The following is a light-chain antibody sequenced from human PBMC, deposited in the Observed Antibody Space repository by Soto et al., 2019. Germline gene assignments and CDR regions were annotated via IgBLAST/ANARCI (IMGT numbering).Light chain of an antibody. Sequence: EIVLTQSPATLSLSPGERATLSCRASQSVSGYLAWYQQKPGQAPRLLIYDTSNRATGIPARFSGSGSGTDFSLTISSLEPEDFAVYYCHQRSNWPSTFGGGTKVEIK. V-gene: IGKV3-11*01. CDR3: HQRSNWPST. CDR1: QSVSGY. J-gene: IGKJ4*01. CDR2: DTS.